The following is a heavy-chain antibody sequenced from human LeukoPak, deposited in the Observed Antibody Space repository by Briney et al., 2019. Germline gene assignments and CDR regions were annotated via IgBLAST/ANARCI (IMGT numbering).Heavy chain of an antibody. CDR2: ISSNNSTK. CDR3: AKRGDSSIWTVMDV. Sequence: GGSLRLSCEVSGFIFSSNSMNWVRQAPGKGLEWVSYISSNNSTKYYADSVKGRFTISRDNAKNSLFLQMTSLRVEDSAVYYCAKRGDSSIWTVMDVWGKGTTVTVSS. J-gene: IGHJ6*04. D-gene: IGHD6-19*01. CDR1: GFIFSSNS. V-gene: IGHV3-48*04.